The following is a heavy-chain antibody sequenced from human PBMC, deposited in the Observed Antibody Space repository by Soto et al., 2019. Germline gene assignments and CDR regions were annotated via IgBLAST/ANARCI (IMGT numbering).Heavy chain of an antibody. CDR1: GGSFTGYY. J-gene: IGHJ4*02. Sequence: XETLSLTCDVSGGSFTGYYWSWIRQPPGKGLEWIGEINHSGFTNYNPSLTGRVTISLDTSKSQFSLKLSSLTAADTAFYFCARGHGRFAHWGQGTLVTVSS. CDR3: ARGHGRFAH. CDR2: INHSGFT. V-gene: IGHV4-34*01.